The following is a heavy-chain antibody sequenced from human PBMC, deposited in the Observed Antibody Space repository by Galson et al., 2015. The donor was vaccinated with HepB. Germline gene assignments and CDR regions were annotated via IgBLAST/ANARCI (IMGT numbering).Heavy chain of an antibody. CDR3: ARDSPYYYGMDV. V-gene: IGHV3-30*03. CDR2: ISYDGSNK. Sequence: SLRLSCAASGFTFSSYSMNWVRQAPGKGLEWVAVISYDGSNKYYADSVKGRFTISRDNSKNTLYLQMNSLRAEDTAVYYCARDSPYYYGMDVWGQGTTVTVSS. J-gene: IGHJ6*02. CDR1: GFTFSSYS.